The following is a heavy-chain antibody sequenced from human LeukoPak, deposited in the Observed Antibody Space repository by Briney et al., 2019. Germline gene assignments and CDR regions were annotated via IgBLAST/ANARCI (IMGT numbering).Heavy chain of an antibody. Sequence: APVKVSCKASGYSFTAYYIHWVRQAPGQGLEWMGWMNPKSPGTNYAQKFQGRVTMTRDTSIGTAYMELSSLTSDDSAVYYCARDPAQSYYTDVWGIGTTVTVSS. CDR1: GYSFTAYY. J-gene: IGHJ6*03. CDR3: ARDPAQSYYTDV. V-gene: IGHV1-2*02. CDR2: MNPKSPGT.